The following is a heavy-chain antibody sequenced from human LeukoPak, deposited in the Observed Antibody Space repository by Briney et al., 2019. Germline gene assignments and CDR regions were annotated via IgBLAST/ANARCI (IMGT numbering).Heavy chain of an antibody. CDR1: GFIFSDYY. Sequence: PGGSLRLSCAVSGFIFSDYYMSWIRQAPGKGLEWVSYISHSGTTIYYVDSVKGRFTISRDNSKNTLYLQMNSLRAEDTAVYYCARASSSGWYNWFDPWGQGTLVTVSS. V-gene: IGHV3-11*04. CDR2: ISHSGTTI. CDR3: ARASSSGWYNWFDP. J-gene: IGHJ5*02. D-gene: IGHD6-19*01.